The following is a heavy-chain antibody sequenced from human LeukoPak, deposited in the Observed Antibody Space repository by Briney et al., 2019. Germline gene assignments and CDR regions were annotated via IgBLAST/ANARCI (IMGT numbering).Heavy chain of an antibody. D-gene: IGHD1-7*01. Sequence: GGSLRLSCAASGFTFSDYYMSWIRQAPGKGLEWVSYISTSGTAVYYADSVKGRFTISRDNAKNSLYLQMNSLRVEDTAVYYCARGTTASGWFDPWGQGTLVTVSS. V-gene: IGHV3-11*04. CDR1: GFTFSDYY. J-gene: IGHJ5*02. CDR2: ISTSGTAV. CDR3: ARGTTASGWFDP.